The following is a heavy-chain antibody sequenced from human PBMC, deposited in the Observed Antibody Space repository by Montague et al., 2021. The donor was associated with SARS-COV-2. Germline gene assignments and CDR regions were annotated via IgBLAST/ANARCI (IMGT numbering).Heavy chain of an antibody. Sequence: SETLSLTCLVSGVSITSASYYWGWVRQAPGKELEWMGAVYFSGSTRDNPSLKSRVTMSLDSSKNQSSLILKWVTAADTAVYYCVRTPPSGRTEGLDYWGPGMRVVVSS. D-gene: IGHD6-19*01. V-gene: IGHV4-39*07. CDR1: GVSITSASYY. J-gene: IGHJ4*02. CDR2: VYFSGST. CDR3: VRTPPSGRTEGLDY.